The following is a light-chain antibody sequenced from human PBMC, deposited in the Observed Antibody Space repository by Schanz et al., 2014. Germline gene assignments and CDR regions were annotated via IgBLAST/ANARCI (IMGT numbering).Light chain of an antibody. CDR3: QQSYSTPGMYT. J-gene: IGKJ2*01. CDR2: AAS. Sequence: DIQLTQSPSSLSASGGDRVTITCRASQSISSYLNWYQQKPGKAPKLLIYAASSLQSGVPSRFSGSGSGTDVTLTISSLQPEDFATYYCQQSYSTPGMYTFGQGTKLEIK. V-gene: IGKV1-39*01. CDR1: QSISSY.